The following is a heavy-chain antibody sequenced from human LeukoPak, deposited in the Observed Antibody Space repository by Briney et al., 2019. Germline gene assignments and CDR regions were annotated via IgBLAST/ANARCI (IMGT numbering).Heavy chain of an antibody. CDR3: GKTTVGYSSGQKPAWPVDY. CDR2: IFCSGGSP. D-gene: IGHD5-18*01. Sequence: GGSLRLSCEASGFTFGSHAMYWFRQAPGKGLEWVAGIFCSGGSPHYADPVKGRFTISRDNSRNTVYLQINSLRAEDTAVYYCGKTTVGYSSGQKPAWPVDYWGQGTLVTVSS. V-gene: IGHV3-23*01. CDR1: GFTFGSHA. J-gene: IGHJ4*02.